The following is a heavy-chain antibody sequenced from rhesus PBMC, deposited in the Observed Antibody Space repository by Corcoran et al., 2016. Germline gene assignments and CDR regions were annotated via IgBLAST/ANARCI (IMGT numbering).Heavy chain of an antibody. D-gene: IGHD6-43*01. CDR3: ARDLAQYSSSSDYFDY. J-gene: IGHJ4*01. CDR1: GGSISDDYY. Sequence: QVQLQESGPGLVKPSETLSLTCAVSGGSISDDYYWSWIRQPPGKGLEWIGYIYGSGGGTNYKPSLKNRVTISIDTSKNQFSLKLSSVTAADTAVYYCARDLAQYSSSSDYFDYWGQGVLVTVSS. V-gene: IGHV4-106*01. CDR2: IYGSGGGT.